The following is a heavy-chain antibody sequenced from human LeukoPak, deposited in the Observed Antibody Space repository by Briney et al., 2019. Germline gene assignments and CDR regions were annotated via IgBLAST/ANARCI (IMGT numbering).Heavy chain of an antibody. CDR1: GGSFSGYY. CDR2: INHSGST. Sequence: PSETLSLTCAVYGGSFSGYYWSWTRQPPGKGLEWIGEINHSGSTNYNPSLKSRVTISVDTSKNQFSLKLSSVTAADTAVYYCARPGRVRGAQLDYWGQGTLVTVSS. D-gene: IGHD3-10*01. V-gene: IGHV4-34*01. J-gene: IGHJ4*02. CDR3: ARPGRVRGAQLDY.